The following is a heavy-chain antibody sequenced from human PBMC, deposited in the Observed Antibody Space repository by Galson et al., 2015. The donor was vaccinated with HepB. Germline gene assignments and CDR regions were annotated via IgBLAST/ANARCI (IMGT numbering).Heavy chain of an antibody. V-gene: IGHV3-11*06. CDR2: ISSSSSYT. CDR1: GFTFSDYY. D-gene: IGHD3-3*01. Sequence: SLRLSCAASGFTFSDYYMGWIRQAPGKGLEWVSYISSSSSYTNYADSVKGRFTISRDNAKNSLYLQMNSLRAEDTAVYYCAREPTIFGVIYYGMDVWGQGTTVTVSS. J-gene: IGHJ6*02. CDR3: AREPTIFGVIYYGMDV.